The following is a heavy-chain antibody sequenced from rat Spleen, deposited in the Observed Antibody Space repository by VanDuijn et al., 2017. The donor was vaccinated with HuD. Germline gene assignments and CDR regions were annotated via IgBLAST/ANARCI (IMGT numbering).Heavy chain of an antibody. J-gene: IGHJ3*01. D-gene: IGHD1-4*01. CDR3: ATAGTRISRFAY. V-gene: IGHV5-27*01. Sequence: EVQLVESDGGLVQPGRSLKLSCAGSGFTFSDYYMAWVRQAPTKGLEWVAYMSSSISATIHYADTVRGRFTISRDNVKSTLYLQMDSLRSEDTATYYCATAGTRISRFAYWGQGTLVTVSS. CDR2: MSSSISATI. CDR1: GFTFSDYY.